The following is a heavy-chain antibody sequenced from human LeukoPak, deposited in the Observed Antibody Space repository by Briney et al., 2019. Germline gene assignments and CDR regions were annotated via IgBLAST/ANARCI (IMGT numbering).Heavy chain of an antibody. J-gene: IGHJ4*02. V-gene: IGHV3-74*01. CDR1: GFTFSTYW. CDR3: AIGPYDY. Sequence: PGGSLRLSCAASGFTFSTYWMHWVRRAPGKGLVWVSRINGDGTTTDYADFVKGRFTISRDNAKNTLYLQMNSLRAEDTAVYYCAIGPYDYWGQGTLVTVAS. CDR2: INGDGTTT.